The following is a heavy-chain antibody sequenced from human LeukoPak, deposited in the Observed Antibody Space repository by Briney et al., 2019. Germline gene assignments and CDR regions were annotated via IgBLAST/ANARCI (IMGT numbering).Heavy chain of an antibody. V-gene: IGHV3-30*04. J-gene: IGHJ4*02. D-gene: IGHD3-10*01. CDR3: ASGYTYYYGSGSYH. CDR2: ISHDGSNR. Sequence: PGRSLRLSCAASGITFNSYAMHWVRQAPGKGLEWVAVISHDGSNRYYGDSVKGRFTISRDNSKNTLFLQMDSLRAEDTAVYCCASGYTYYYGSGSYHWGQGTLVTVSS. CDR1: GITFNSYA.